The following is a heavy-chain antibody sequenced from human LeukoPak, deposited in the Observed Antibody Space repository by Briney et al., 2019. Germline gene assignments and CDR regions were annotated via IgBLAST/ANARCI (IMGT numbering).Heavy chain of an antibody. D-gene: IGHD3-22*01. Sequence: ASVKVSCKASGGTFSSYAISWVRQAPGQGLEWMGGIIPIFGTANYAQKLQGRVTMTTDTSTSTAYMELRSLRSDDTAVYYCARDRDDYYDSSGNNFDYWGQGTLVTVSS. CDR1: GGTFSSYA. J-gene: IGHJ4*02. CDR2: IIPIFGTA. V-gene: IGHV1-69*05. CDR3: ARDRDDYYDSSGNNFDY.